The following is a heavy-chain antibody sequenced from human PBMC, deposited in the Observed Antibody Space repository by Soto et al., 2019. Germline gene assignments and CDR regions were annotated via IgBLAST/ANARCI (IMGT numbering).Heavy chain of an antibody. CDR1: GFTFSNAW. CDR3: TTDGFSSAGPADFYYYYGMDV. Sequence: GGSLRLSCAASGFTFSNAWMNWVRQAPGKGLEWVGRIKSKTDGGTTDETAPVKGRFTISRDDSKNTLYLQMNSLKTEDTAVYYCTTDGFSSAGPADFYYYYGMDVWGQGTTVTVSS. V-gene: IGHV3-15*07. CDR2: IKSKTDGGTT. J-gene: IGHJ6*02. D-gene: IGHD3-3*01.